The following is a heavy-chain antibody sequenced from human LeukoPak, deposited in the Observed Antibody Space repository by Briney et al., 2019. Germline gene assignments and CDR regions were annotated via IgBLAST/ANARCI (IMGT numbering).Heavy chain of an antibody. V-gene: IGHV3-30*18. CDR2: ISYDGSNK. Sequence: GGSLRLSCAASGFTFSSYGMHWVRQAPGKGLEWVAVISYDGSNKYYADSVKGRFTISRDNSKNTLYLQMNSLRAEDTAVYYCAKDHVGSGSYYGYFQHWGQGTPVTVSS. CDR3: AKDHVGSGSYYGYFQH. J-gene: IGHJ1*01. D-gene: IGHD3-10*01. CDR1: GFTFSSYG.